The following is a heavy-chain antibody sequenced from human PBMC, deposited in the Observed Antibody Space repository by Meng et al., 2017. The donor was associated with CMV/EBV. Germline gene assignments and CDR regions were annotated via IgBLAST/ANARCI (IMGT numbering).Heavy chain of an antibody. CDR2: ISADNQNT. CDR1: GNIFTKNG. V-gene: IGHV1-18*01. J-gene: IGHJ4*02. Sequence: ASVQVSCKAPGNIFTKNGISWVRQAPGQRLEWMGWISADNQNTNLVQRFQGRLTMTIETSTNTAYVELRSLRSDDPAVYYCAMGGDYGDYHVPFDYWGQGTLVTVSS. D-gene: IGHD4-17*01. CDR3: AMGGDYGDYHVPFDY.